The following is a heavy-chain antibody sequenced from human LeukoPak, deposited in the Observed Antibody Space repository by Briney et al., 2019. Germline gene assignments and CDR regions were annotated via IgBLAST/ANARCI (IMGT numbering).Heavy chain of an antibody. V-gene: IGHV3-20*04. CDR2: ITWNGGST. CDR3: AREGVRYDSTGYYYYDYFDY. J-gene: IGHJ4*02. Sequence: GGSLGLSCAASGFTFDDYGMSWVRQAPGKGLEWVSGITWNGGSTGYADSVKGRFTISRDNAKNSLYLQMNSLRAEDTALYYCAREGVRYDSTGYYYYDYFDYWGQGTLVTVSP. CDR1: GFTFDDYG. D-gene: IGHD3-22*01.